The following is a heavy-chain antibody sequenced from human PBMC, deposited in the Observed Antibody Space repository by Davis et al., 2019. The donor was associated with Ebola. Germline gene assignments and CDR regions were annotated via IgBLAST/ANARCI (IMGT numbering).Heavy chain of an antibody. D-gene: IGHD5-18*01. J-gene: IGHJ3*02. CDR3: ARGSVMVLWGAFDI. CDR2: IYSGGST. Sequence: GGSLRLSCAASGFTVSSNYMSWVRQAPGKGLEWVSVIYSGGSTYYADSVKGRFTISRDNSKNTLYLQMNSLRAEDTAVYYCARGSVMVLWGAFDIWGQGTMVTVSS. V-gene: IGHV3-66*01. CDR1: GFTVSSNY.